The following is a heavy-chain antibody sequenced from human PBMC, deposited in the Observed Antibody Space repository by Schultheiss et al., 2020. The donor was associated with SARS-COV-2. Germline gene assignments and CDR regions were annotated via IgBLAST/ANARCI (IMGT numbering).Heavy chain of an antibody. V-gene: IGHV4-30-2*01. CDR2: IYHSGST. J-gene: IGHJ4*02. Sequence: SETLSLTCAVSGGSISSGGYSWSWIRQPPGKGLEWIGYIYHSGSTNYNPSLKSRVTISVDTSKNQFSLKLSSVTAADTAVYYCARWVEVAATTGVFAFDYWGQGTLVTVSS. D-gene: IGHD2-15*01. CDR3: ARWVEVAATTGVFAFDY. CDR1: GGSISSGGYS.